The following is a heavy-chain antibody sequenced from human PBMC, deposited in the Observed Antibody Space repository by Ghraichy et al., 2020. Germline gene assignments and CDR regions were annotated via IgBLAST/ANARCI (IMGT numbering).Heavy chain of an antibody. D-gene: IGHD4-17*01. CDR1: GDSVSSGRYY. Sequence: PETLSLTCTVSGDSVSSGRYYWTWIRQPPGKGLEWIGYVYNSVNTKYNPSLKTRVTISVDTSKNQFSLNLTSVTAADTAVYYCARSTVSRFDPWGQGTLVTVSS. CDR2: VYNSVNT. J-gene: IGHJ5*02. V-gene: IGHV4-61*01. CDR3: ARSTVSRFDP.